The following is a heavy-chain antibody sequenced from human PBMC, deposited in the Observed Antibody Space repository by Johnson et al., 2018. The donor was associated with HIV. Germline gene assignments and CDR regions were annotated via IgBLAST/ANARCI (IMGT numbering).Heavy chain of an antibody. CDR3: ARAPHDAFDV. V-gene: IGHV3-20*04. CDR2: INWNGGTT. CDR1: GFTFDDYG. J-gene: IGHJ3*01. Sequence: VQLVESGGGVVQPGRSLRLSCAASGFTFDDYGMSWVRQCPGKGLEWVSGINWNGGTTAYADSVKGRFTISRDNSDNTMYLQMNSLRDEDTAVYYCARAPHDAFDVWGQGTMVTVSS.